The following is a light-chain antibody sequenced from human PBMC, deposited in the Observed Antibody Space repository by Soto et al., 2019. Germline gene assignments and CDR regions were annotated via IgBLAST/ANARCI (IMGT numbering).Light chain of an antibody. CDR3: QTWGTGTWV. J-gene: IGLJ3*02. CDR2: NVY. Sequence: QSALTQPASVSGSPGQSITIFCTGTSSDIGIYNFVSWYQQHPGKAPKLMIYNVYSRPSGVSSRFSGSKSGNTASLTISWLQAEDEADYYCQTWGTGTWVFGGGTKLTVL. V-gene: IGLV2-14*03. CDR1: SSDIGIYNF.